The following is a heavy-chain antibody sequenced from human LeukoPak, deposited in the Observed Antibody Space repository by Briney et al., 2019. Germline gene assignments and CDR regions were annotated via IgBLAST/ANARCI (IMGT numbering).Heavy chain of an antibody. CDR3: ARDRGAYSSGLFDY. D-gene: IGHD6-19*01. CDR2: INPNSCGT. J-gene: IGHJ4*02. V-gene: IGHV1-2*02. Sequence: ASVTVSFKASGYTFTGYYMHWVRQAPGQGLEWMGWINPNSCGTNYAQKFRGRVTMTRDTSISTAYMELSRLRSDDTAVYYCARDRGAYSSGLFDYWGQGTLVTVSS. CDR1: GYTFTGYY.